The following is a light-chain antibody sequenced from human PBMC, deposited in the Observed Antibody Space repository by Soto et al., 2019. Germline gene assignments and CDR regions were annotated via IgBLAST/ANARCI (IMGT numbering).Light chain of an antibody. CDR3: LQQYSWQWT. CDR1: QSVSGY. CDR2: RIF. J-gene: IGKJ1*01. V-gene: IGKV3-15*01. Sequence: EIVMTQSPGTVSVFPGETVTLTCRASQSVSGYLDWFHQKPGQAPRLVVLRIFTRAIGVPARLRGSVSDTQINLTISGRQPEDAVVYYCLQQYSWQWTCDQGAKGDIK.